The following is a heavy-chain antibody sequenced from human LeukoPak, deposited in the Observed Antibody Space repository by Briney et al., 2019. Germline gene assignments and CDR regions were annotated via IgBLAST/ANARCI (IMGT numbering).Heavy chain of an antibody. Sequence: GGSLRLSCAASGFTFSSYGMHWVRQAPGKGLEWVAFIRYDGSNKYYADSVKGRFTISRDNSKNTLYLQMNSLRAEDTAVYYCARGEVVYSSSWRGTDYWGQGTLVTVSS. CDR3: ARGEVVYSSSWRGTDY. CDR2: IRYDGSNK. V-gene: IGHV3-30*02. D-gene: IGHD6-13*01. CDR1: GFTFSSYG. J-gene: IGHJ4*02.